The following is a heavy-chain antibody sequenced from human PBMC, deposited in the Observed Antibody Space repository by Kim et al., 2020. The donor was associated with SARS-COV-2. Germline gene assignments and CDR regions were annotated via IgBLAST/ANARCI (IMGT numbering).Heavy chain of an antibody. Sequence: ASVKVSCKASGYTFTSYYMHWVRQAPGQGLEWMGIINPSGGSTSHAQKFQGRVTMTRDTSTSTVYMELSSLRSEDTAVYYCARLATIAAAGTSLSYWGQGTLVTVSS. V-gene: IGHV1-46*01. J-gene: IGHJ4*02. CDR3: ARLATIAAAGTSLSY. CDR1: GYTFTSYY. D-gene: IGHD6-13*01. CDR2: INPSGGST.